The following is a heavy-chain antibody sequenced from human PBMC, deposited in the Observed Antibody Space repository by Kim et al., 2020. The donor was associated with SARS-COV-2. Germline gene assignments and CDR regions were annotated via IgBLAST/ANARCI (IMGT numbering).Heavy chain of an antibody. J-gene: IGHJ4*02. CDR1: GYTFTSYG. CDR3: ARSPITLIVVVPDY. CDR2: ISACNGNT. V-gene: IGHV1-18*01. D-gene: IGHD3-22*01. Sequence: ASVKVSCKASGYTFTSYGISWVRQAPGQGLEWMGWISACNGNTNYAQKLQGRVTMTTDTSTSTAYMELRSLRSDDTAVYYCARSPITLIVVVPDYWGQGTLVPSPQ.